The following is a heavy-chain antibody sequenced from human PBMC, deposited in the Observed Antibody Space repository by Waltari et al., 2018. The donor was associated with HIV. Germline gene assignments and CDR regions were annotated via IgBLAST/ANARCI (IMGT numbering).Heavy chain of an antibody. J-gene: IGHJ5*02. D-gene: IGHD6-13*01. V-gene: IGHV4-59*01. CDR2: IYYSGST. CDR3: ARELGLYSSSGGWFDP. Sequence: QVQLQESGPGLVKPSETLSLTCTVSGGSISSYYWSWIRQPPGKGLEWIGYIYYSGSTNYNPSLKSRVTISVDTSKNQFSLKLGSVTAADTAVYYCARELGLYSSSGGWFDPWGQGTLVTVSS. CDR1: GGSISSYY.